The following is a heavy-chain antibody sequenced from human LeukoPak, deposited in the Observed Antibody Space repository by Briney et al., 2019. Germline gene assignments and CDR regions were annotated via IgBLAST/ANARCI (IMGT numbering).Heavy chain of an antibody. J-gene: IGHJ4*02. Sequence: GASVKVSCKASGGTFSSYAISWVRQAPGQGLEWMGRINPNSGGTNYAQKFQGRVTMTRDTSISTAYMELSRLRSDDTAVYYCARDPGTGRIAYYYFDYWGQGTLVTVSS. D-gene: IGHD6-13*01. CDR3: ARDPGTGRIAYYYFDY. CDR2: INPNSGGT. V-gene: IGHV1-2*06. CDR1: GGTFSSYA.